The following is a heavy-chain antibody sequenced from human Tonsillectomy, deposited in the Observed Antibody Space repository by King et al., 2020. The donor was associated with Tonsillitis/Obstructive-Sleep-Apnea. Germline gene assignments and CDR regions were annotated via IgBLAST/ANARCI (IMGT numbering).Heavy chain of an antibody. CDR1: GYTFTSYD. CDR2: MNPNSGNT. V-gene: IGHV1-8*01. Sequence: QLVQSGAEVKKPGASVKVSCKASGYTFTSYDINWVRQATGQGLEWMGWMNPNSGNTGYAQKFQGRVTMTRNTSISTAYMELSSLRSEDTAVYYCARSRRHCSSTSCYPYNWFDPWGQGTLVTVSS. CDR3: ARSRRHCSSTSCYPYNWFDP. J-gene: IGHJ5*02. D-gene: IGHD2-2*01.